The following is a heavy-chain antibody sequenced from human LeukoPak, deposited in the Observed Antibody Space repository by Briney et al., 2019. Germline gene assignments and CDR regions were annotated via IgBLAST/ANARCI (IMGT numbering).Heavy chain of an antibody. Sequence: GGSLRLSCAASGFTFSSYWMSWVRQAPGKGLEWVANIKQDGSEKNYVDSVKGRFTISRDNARNSLSLQMNSLRSEDTAVYYCATYKNQPHTLFFDFWGQGALVTVSA. CDR2: IKQDGSEK. CDR3: ATYKNQPHTLFFDF. V-gene: IGHV3-7*02. J-gene: IGHJ4*02. CDR1: GFTFSSYW. D-gene: IGHD1-1*01.